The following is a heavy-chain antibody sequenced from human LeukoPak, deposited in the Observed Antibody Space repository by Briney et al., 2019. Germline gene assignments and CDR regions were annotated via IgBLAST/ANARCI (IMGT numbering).Heavy chain of an antibody. J-gene: IGHJ4*02. CDR3: ARVDSSCYYTFFDY. V-gene: IGHV4-59*11. CDR1: GGSISSHN. CDR2: IYTSGSP. Sequence: PSETLSLTCTVSGGSISSHNWNWIRQPPGKGLEWIGDIYTSGSPNYNPSLKSRVTISVDTSKNQFSLKLSSVTAADTAVYYCARVDSSCYYTFFDYWGQGTLVTVSS. D-gene: IGHD3-22*01.